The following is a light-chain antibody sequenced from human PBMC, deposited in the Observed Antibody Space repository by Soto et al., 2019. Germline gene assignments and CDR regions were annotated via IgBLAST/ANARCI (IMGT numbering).Light chain of an antibody. CDR1: RSVSSK. J-gene: IGKJ4*01. V-gene: IGKV3-15*01. CDR3: QQYNNWPPLT. Sequence: EIVMTQSPATLSVSPGERATLSCRASRSVSSKLAWYQQKPGQAPRLLIYGASTRATGIPARFSGSGSGTEFTLTISSLQSEDFAVYYCQQYNNWPPLTFGGGTKVEI. CDR2: GAS.